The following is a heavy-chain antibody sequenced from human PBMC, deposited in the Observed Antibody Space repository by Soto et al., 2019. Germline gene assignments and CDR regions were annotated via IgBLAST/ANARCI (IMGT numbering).Heavy chain of an antibody. CDR1: GGTFSSYA. Sequence: QVQLVQSGAEVKKPGSSVKVSCKASGGTFSSYAISWVRQAPGQGLEWMGGIIPLFGRANYAQKFQGRVMITVAARTSTAYLGLSSLRSEDTAVYYCAQTLGLAAAGYGRFDLWGRGTPVIVSS. D-gene: IGHD6-25*01. V-gene: IGHV1-69*12. CDR2: IIPLFGRA. CDR3: AQTLGLAAAGYGRFDL. J-gene: IGHJ2*01.